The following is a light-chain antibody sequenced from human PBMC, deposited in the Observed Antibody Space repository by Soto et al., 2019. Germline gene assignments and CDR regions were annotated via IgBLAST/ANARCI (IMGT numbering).Light chain of an antibody. Sequence: QSALTQPASVSGSPGPSITISCSGTSSNIGGYNVVSWYQQHPGKAPKVIIYEAINRPSGVSNRFSGSISGTTASLTISGLQADDEADYYCCSYVGATTYVFGSGTKLTVL. CDR2: EAI. CDR3: CSYVGATTYV. J-gene: IGLJ1*01. V-gene: IGLV2-23*01. CDR1: SSNIGGYNV.